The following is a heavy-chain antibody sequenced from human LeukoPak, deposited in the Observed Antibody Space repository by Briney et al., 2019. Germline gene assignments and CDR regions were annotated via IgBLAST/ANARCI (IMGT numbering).Heavy chain of an antibody. CDR1: GYIFTDYY. V-gene: IGHV1-2*02. Sequence: ASVKVSCKASGYIFTDYYIYWVRQAPGQGLEWMGWINPDSGGTNYAQKFQGRVTMTRDTSIRTAYMDLSGLTSDDTAIYYCARDRRDGDLDYWGQGTLVTVSS. CDR3: ARDRRDGDLDY. D-gene: IGHD3-10*01. CDR2: INPDSGGT. J-gene: IGHJ4*02.